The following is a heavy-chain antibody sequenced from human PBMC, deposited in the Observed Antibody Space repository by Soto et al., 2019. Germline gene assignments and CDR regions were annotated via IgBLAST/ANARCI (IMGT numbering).Heavy chain of an antibody. V-gene: IGHV3-21*01. CDR2: ISSSSSYI. Sequence: EVQLVESGGGLVKPGGSLRLSCAASGFTFSSYSMNWVRQAPGKGLEWVSSISSSSSYIYYADSVKGRFTISRDNAKNQLYLQMNSLRAEDTAVYYCAREEDYGDLYYYYGMDVWGQGTTVTVSS. D-gene: IGHD4-17*01. J-gene: IGHJ6*02. CDR1: GFTFSSYS. CDR3: AREEDYGDLYYYYGMDV.